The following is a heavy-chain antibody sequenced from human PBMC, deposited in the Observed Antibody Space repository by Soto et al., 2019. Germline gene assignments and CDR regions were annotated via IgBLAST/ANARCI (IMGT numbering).Heavy chain of an antibody. CDR1: GFTFSSYS. D-gene: IGHD6-19*01. V-gene: IGHV3-48*02. CDR2: ISSSSSTI. CDR3: AREEIAVAGTVFDY. J-gene: IGHJ4*02. Sequence: EVQLVESGGGLVQPGGSLRLSCAASGFTFSSYSMNWVRQAPGKGLEWVSYISSSSSTIYYADSVKGRFTISRDNAKNSLYLLMNSLRDEDTAVYYCAREEIAVAGTVFDYWGQGTLVTVSS.